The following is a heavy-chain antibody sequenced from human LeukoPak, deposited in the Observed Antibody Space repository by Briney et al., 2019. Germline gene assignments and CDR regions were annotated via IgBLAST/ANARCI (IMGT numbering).Heavy chain of an antibody. D-gene: IGHD6-19*01. CDR1: GFTLSSYA. CDR3: VRDTWLAY. CDR2: IRSSGDI. Sequence: PGGSLRLSCAASGFTLSSYAMNWVRPAPGKGPEWVSCIRSSGDIYYADSVKGRFTISRDSAKNSLYLQMSSLRADDTAVYYCVRDTWLAYWGQGTLVTVSS. J-gene: IGHJ4*02. V-gene: IGHV3-21*01.